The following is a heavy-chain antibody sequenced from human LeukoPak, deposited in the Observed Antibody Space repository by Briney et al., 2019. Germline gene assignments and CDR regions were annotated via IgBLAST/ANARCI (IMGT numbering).Heavy chain of an antibody. J-gene: IGHJ4*02. CDR1: GFTFSSYA. Sequence: GGSLRLSCAASGFTFSSYAMHWVRRAPGKGLEWVAVISYDGSNKYYADSVKGRFTISRDNSKNTLYLQMNSLRAEDTAVYYCARGYSYIDYWGQGTLVTASS. CDR2: ISYDGSNK. V-gene: IGHV3-30-3*01. D-gene: IGHD5-18*01. CDR3: ARGYSYIDY.